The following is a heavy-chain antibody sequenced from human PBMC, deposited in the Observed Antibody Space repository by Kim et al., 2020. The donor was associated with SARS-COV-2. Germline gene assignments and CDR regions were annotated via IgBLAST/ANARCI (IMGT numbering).Heavy chain of an antibody. V-gene: IGHV3-21*01. CDR3: ARDTRLAYYFDY. CDR1: GFTFSSYS. CDR2: ISSSSSYI. Sequence: GGSLRLSCAASGFTFSSYSMNWVRQAPGKGLEWVSSISSSSSYIYYADSVKGRFTISRDNAKNSLYLQMNSLRAEDTAVYYCARDTRLAYYFDYWGQGTLVTVSS. J-gene: IGHJ4*02. D-gene: IGHD3-9*01.